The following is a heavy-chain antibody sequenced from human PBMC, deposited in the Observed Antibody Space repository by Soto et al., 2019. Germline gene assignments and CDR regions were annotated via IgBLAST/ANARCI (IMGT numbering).Heavy chain of an antibody. J-gene: IGHJ4*02. V-gene: IGHV1-2*04. CDR2: INPESGDT. D-gene: IGHD2-21*02. CDR1: GYTFAGNY. Sequence: QVQLVQSGAEVKKPGASVRVSCRASGYTFAGNYIHWVRQAPGKGLEWIGWINPESGDTKFAQRVQGWVTLTRDTSTSTVYMDVPNLRSEDAAVFYCARWTSRGCYDSWGQGTLVIAS. CDR3: ARWTSRGCYDS.